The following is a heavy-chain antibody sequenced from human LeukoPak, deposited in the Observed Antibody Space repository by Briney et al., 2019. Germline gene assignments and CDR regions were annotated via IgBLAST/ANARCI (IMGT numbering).Heavy chain of an antibody. CDR3: AKDRGIVDYYFDY. Sequence: GGSLRLSCAASGFTFSSYAMSWGRQAPGKGLELVSAISGSGGSTYYADSVKGRFTISRDNSKNTLHLQMNSLRAEDTAVYYCAKDRGIVDYYFDYWGQGTLVTVSS. J-gene: IGHJ4*02. CDR2: ISGSGGST. V-gene: IGHV3-23*01. D-gene: IGHD3-16*02. CDR1: GFTFSSYA.